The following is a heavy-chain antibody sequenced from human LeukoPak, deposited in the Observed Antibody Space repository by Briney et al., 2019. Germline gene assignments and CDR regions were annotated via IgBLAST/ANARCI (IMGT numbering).Heavy chain of an antibody. V-gene: IGHV5-51*01. Sequence: GGALKISLKGSGYHFTSYWIGWVRQRSRKGLGWMRIIYPGGSDTRFSPSFEGLVTISADKSINTASLQWSSLKSSDTAMYYCARHQREYSSSWYWFDPWGQGTLVTVSS. J-gene: IGHJ5*02. CDR2: IYPGGSDT. D-gene: IGHD6-13*01. CDR3: ARHQREYSSSWYWFDP. CDR1: GYHFTSYW.